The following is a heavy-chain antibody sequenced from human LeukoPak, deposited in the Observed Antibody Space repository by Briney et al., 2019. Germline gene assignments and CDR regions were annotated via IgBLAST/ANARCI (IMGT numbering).Heavy chain of an antibody. CDR1: GYTFTSYG. V-gene: IGHV1-18*01. CDR2: INAYNGNT. J-gene: IGHJ6*02. D-gene: IGHD4-17*01. Sequence: ASVKVSCKASGYTFTSYGISWVRQAPGQGLEWVGWINAYNGNTNYAQKLQGRVTITTDTSTSTAYMELSSLRSDDRAVYYCARDHATNDYRDNWNYGMDVWGQGTTVTVSS. CDR3: ARDHATNDYRDNWNYGMDV.